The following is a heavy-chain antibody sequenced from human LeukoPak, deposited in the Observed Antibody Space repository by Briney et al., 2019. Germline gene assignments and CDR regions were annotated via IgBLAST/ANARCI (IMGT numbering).Heavy chain of an antibody. Sequence: GGSLRLSCAASGFTFSSYAMSWVRQAPGKGPEWVSAISGSGGSTYYADSVKGRFTISRDNSKNTLYLQMNSLRAEDTAVYYCAKDGSIAVAGTLGYWGQGTLVTVSS. D-gene: IGHD6-19*01. J-gene: IGHJ4*02. CDR2: ISGSGGST. CDR3: AKDGSIAVAGTLGY. CDR1: GFTFSSYA. V-gene: IGHV3-23*01.